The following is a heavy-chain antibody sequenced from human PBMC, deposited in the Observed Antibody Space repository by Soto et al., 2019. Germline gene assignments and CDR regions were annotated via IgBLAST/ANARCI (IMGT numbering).Heavy chain of an antibody. CDR2: INPKSGGT. J-gene: IGHJ1*01. D-gene: IGHD2-15*01. CDR1: GYSFTDYH. Sequence: GASVKVSCKASGYSFTDYHIHWVRQAPGQGLEWLGRINPKSGGTSTAQKFQGWVTMTTDTSISTASMELTRLTSDDTAIYYCAREENCSGGTCYSEYFHRWGQGTLVTVSS. CDR3: AREENCSGGTCYSEYFHR. V-gene: IGHV1-2*04.